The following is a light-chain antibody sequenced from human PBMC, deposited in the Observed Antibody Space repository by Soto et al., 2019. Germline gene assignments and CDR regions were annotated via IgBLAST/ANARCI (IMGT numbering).Light chain of an antibody. V-gene: IGKV3-15*01. CDR2: GAS. Sequence: EIVMTQSPATLSVSPGERATLSCRASQSVNSNLAWYQQKPGQAPRLLIYGASTRATGVPARFSGSGSGTEFTLTVSSLQSEDFAVYFRQQYNNWQTFGQGTKVEIK. CDR3: QQYNNWQT. CDR1: QSVNSN. J-gene: IGKJ1*01.